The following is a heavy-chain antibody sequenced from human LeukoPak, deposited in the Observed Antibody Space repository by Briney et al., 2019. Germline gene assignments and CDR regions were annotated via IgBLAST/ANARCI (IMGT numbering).Heavy chain of an antibody. J-gene: IGHJ4*02. V-gene: IGHV4-39*07. D-gene: IGHD3-3*01. CDR3: ARGREYLEWLLFPPDY. CDR1: GDSIKNNSYY. Sequence: SETLSLTCIVSGDSIKNNSYYWGWIRQPPGKGLEWIGSIYYSGSTYYNPSLKSRVTISVDTSKNQFSLKLSSVTAADTAVYYCARGREYLEWLLFPPDYWGQGTLVTVSS. CDR2: IYYSGST.